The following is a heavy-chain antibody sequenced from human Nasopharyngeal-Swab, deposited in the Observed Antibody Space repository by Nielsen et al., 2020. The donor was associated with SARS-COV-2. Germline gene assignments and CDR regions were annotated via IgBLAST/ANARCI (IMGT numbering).Heavy chain of an antibody. D-gene: IGHD1-14*01. V-gene: IGHV3-74*01. CDR2: INNDGGDR. Sequence: GGSLRLSCAASGFTFSNYWMHWVRQAPGEGLVWVSRINNDGGDRIYADSVKGRFTVSRDNAKKTLYLQMNSLRAEDTAVYYCARDRPHNWFDPWGQGTLVTVSS. CDR1: GFTFSNYW. J-gene: IGHJ5*02. CDR3: ARDRPHNWFDP.